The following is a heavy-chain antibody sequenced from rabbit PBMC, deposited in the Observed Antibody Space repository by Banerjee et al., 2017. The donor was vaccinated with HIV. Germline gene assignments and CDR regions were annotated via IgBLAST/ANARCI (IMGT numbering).Heavy chain of an antibody. CDR2: INTSSGNT. J-gene: IGHJ4*01. V-gene: IGHV1S40*01. D-gene: IGHD4-1*01. CDR1: GFSFSNKYV. Sequence: QSLEESGGDLVKPGASLTLTCTASGFSFSNKYVMCWVRQAPGKGLEWIACINTSSGNTVYATWAKGRFTISRTSSTTVTLQLNSLTAADTATYFCARDLAGAIGWNFNLWGQGTLVTV. CDR3: ARDLAGAIGWNFNL.